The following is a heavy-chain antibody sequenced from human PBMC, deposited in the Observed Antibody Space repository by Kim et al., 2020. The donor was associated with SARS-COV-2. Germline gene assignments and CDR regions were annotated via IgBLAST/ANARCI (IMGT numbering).Heavy chain of an antibody. CDR2: IDWDDDK. J-gene: IGHJ5*02. CDR1: GFSLSTSGMC. D-gene: IGHD2-2*01. Sequence: SGPTLVKPTQTLTLTCTFSGFSLSTSGMCVSWIRQPPGKALEWLARIDWDDDKYYNTSLKTRLTISKDTSKYQVVLTMTNMDPVDTTTYYCARTSGKGDCAGISCLRGGGCDTWGQGTVVTVSS. V-gene: IGHV2-70*11. CDR3: ARTSGKGDCAGISCLRGGGCDT.